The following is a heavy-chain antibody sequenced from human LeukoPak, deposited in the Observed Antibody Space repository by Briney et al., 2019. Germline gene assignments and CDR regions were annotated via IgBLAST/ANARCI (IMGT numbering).Heavy chain of an antibody. CDR2: INPSGGST. CDR1: GYTFTSYY. CDR3: ARDLEYCSGGSCYRYFDY. V-gene: IGHV1-46*01. Sequence: ASVNVSCKASGYTFTSYYMHWVRQAPGQGLEWMGIINPSGGSTSYAQKFQGRVTMTRDTSTSTVYMELSSLRSEDTAVYYCARDLEYCSGGSCYRYFDYWGQGTLVTVSS. J-gene: IGHJ4*02. D-gene: IGHD2-15*01.